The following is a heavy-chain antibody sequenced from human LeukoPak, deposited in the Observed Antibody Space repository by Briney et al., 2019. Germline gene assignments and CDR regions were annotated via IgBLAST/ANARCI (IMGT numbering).Heavy chain of an antibody. CDR3: AKGARGDGFDP. CDR2: ISGSGGST. Sequence: GGSLRLSCAASGFTFTSYSMNWVRQAPGKGLEWVSAISGSGGSTYYADSVKGRFTISRDNSKNTLYLQMNSLRAEDTAVYYCAKGARGDGFDPWGQGTLVTVSS. D-gene: IGHD2-21*02. V-gene: IGHV3-23*01. CDR1: GFTFTSYS. J-gene: IGHJ5*02.